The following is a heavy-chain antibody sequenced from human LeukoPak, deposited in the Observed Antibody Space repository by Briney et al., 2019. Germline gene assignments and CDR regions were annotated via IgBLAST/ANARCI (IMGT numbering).Heavy chain of an antibody. J-gene: IGHJ6*02. CDR1: GFTFSSYA. CDR3: ANLGLDSLDV. CDR2: ITGSSDSI. V-gene: IGHV3-21*04. D-gene: IGHD3/OR15-3a*01. Sequence: NPGGSLRLSCAASGFTFSSYAMEWVRQAPGKGLAWVSSITGSSDSIYYADSVKGRFTISRDNAKNSVYLQMNSLRAEDTAVYYCANLGLDSLDVWGQGTTVTVSS.